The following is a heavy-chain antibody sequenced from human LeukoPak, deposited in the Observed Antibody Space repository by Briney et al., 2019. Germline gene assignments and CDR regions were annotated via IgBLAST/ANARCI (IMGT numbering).Heavy chain of an antibody. Sequence: SETLSLTCTVSGGSISSYFWSWIRQPAGKGLEWIGRIYTSGSTNYNPSLKSRVTMSVDTSKNQFSLKLSSVTAADTAVYYCATYDSSGHDAFDIWGQGTMVTVSS. D-gene: IGHD3-22*01. V-gene: IGHV4-4*07. CDR3: ATYDSSGHDAFDI. J-gene: IGHJ3*02. CDR1: GGSISSYF. CDR2: IYTSGST.